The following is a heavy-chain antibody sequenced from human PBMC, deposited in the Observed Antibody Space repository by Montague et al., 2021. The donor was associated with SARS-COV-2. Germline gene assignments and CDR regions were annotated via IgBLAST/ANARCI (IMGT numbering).Heavy chain of an antibody. CDR3: ARVGRSSSWYEVAFDI. V-gene: IGHV4-59*01. CDR2: IYNSGST. CDR1: GGSISRYS. Sequence: SETLSLTCTVSGGSISRYSWTWIRQPPGTGLEWIGYIYNSGSTNYNPSLTSRVTIPVDTSKNQFSLKLSSVAAADTAVYYCARVGRSSSWYEVAFDIWGQGTMVTVSS. J-gene: IGHJ3*02. D-gene: IGHD6-13*01.